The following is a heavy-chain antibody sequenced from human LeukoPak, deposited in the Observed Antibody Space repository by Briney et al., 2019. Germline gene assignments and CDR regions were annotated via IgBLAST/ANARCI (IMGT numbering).Heavy chain of an antibody. J-gene: IGHJ4*02. CDR2: IYYSGST. CDR1: GGSISSYY. CDR3: AATYGDYAPFDN. Sequence: PSETLSLTCTVSGGSISSYYWSWIRQPPGKGLEWIGYIYYSGSTNYNPSLKSRVTISVDTSKNQFSLKLSSVTAADTAVYYCAATYGDYAPFDNWGQGTLITVSS. D-gene: IGHD4-17*01. V-gene: IGHV4-59*08.